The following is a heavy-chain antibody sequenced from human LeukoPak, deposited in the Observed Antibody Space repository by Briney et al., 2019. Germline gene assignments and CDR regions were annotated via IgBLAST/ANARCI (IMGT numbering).Heavy chain of an antibody. CDR2: ISADGSVT. D-gene: IGHD2-15*01. CDR1: GFTFSRYW. J-gene: IGHJ5*02. Sequence: GGSLRLSCADSGFTFSRYWMHWVRQTPGKGLVWVSCISADGSVTRYADSVKGRFTISRDNTTSTLYLQMHSLRAEDTAVYYCATAGGDGSRMGFDPWGQGTLVTVSS. CDR3: ATAGGDGSRMGFDP. V-gene: IGHV3-74*01.